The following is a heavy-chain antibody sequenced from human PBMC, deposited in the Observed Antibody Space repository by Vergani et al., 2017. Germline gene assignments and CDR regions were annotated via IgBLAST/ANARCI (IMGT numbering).Heavy chain of an antibody. Sequence: QLQLQESGPGLVKPSETLSLTCTVSGGSISSSSYYWGWIRQPPGKGLEWIGSIYYSGSTNYNPSLKSRVTISVDTSKNQFSLKLSSVTAADTAVYYCARGKKRGYSYGYGGYYFDYWGQGTLVTVSS. V-gene: IGHV4-39*07. CDR1: GGSISSSSYY. CDR3: ARGKKRGYSYGYGGYYFDY. D-gene: IGHD5-18*01. CDR2: IYYSGST. J-gene: IGHJ4*02.